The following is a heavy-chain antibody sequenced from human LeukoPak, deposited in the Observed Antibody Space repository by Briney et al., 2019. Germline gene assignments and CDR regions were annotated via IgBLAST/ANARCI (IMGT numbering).Heavy chain of an antibody. V-gene: IGHV3-23*01. Sequence: GGSLRLSCSGSGFTFSNYVMSWVRQAPGKGLEWVSCVSGSGGRGATYYTGSVKGRFTISRDNSKNTLYLQMNSLRAEETAVYYCARVVPASDMDVWGQGTTVTVSS. J-gene: IGHJ6*02. D-gene: IGHD2-2*01. CDR3: ARVVPASDMDV. CDR2: VSGSGGRGAT. CDR1: GFTFSNYV.